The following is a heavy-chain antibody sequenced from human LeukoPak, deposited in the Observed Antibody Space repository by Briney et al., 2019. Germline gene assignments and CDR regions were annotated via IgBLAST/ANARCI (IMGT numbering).Heavy chain of an antibody. CDR2: INHSGST. V-gene: IGHV4-34*01. D-gene: IGHD6-19*01. Sequence: SETLSLTCAVYGGSFSGYYWSWIRQPPGKGLEWIGEINHSGSTNYKPSLKSRVTISVDTSKNQFSLKLSSVTAADTAVYYCAREPMSSGWPYYFDYWGQGTLVTVSS. CDR1: GGSFSGYY. J-gene: IGHJ4*02. CDR3: AREPMSSGWPYYFDY.